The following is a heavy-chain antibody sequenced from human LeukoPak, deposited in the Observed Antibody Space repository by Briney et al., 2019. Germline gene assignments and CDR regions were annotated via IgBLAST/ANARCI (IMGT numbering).Heavy chain of an antibody. CDR3: ARDVPRTSSP. CDR2: IDGNGRTT. CDR1: GFTFSSEW. J-gene: IGHJ5*02. V-gene: IGHV3-74*01. Sequence: QPGGSLRLSCAASGFTFSSEWMHWVRQAPGRGLVWISHIDGNGRTTNYGDSVRGRFTVSRDNAKNTLYLQMNSLRAEDTAVYYCARDVPRTSSPWGQGTLVTVSS.